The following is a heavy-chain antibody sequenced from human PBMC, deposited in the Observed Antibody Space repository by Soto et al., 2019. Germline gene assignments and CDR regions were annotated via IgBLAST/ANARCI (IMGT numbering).Heavy chain of an antibody. CDR2: IYYSGST. D-gene: IGHD5-18*01. V-gene: IGHV4-31*03. Sequence: QVQLQESGPGLVKPSQTLSLTCTVSGGSISSVGYYWSWIRQHPGKGLEWIGYIYYSGSTYYNPSLQSRVTISVDTSNNQFSLKLSSVTAADTAVYYCARDRGVVYSYGTGGFDYWGQGTLVTVSS. CDR1: GGSISSVGYY. CDR3: ARDRGVVYSYGTGGFDY. J-gene: IGHJ4*02.